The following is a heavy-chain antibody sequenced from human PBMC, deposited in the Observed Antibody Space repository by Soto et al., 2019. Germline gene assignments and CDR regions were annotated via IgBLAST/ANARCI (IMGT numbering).Heavy chain of an antibody. D-gene: IGHD6-13*01. CDR1: GGSISSSSYY. CDR2: IYYSGST. J-gene: IGHJ6*02. CDR3: ARHGENGSSWYEFGYYYYGMDV. Sequence: SETLSLTCTVSGGSISSSSYYWGWIRQPPGKGLEWIGSIYYSGSTYYNLSLKSRVTISVDTSKNQFSLKLSSVTAADTAVYYCARHGENGSSWYEFGYYYYGMDVWGQGTTVTVSS. V-gene: IGHV4-39*01.